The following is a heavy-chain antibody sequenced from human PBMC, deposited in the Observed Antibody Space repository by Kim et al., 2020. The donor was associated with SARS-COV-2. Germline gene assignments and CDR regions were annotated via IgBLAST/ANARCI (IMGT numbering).Heavy chain of an antibody. D-gene: IGHD5-12*01. CDR3: ARDNSGYSGYAPVY. Sequence: GGSLRLSCAASGFTVSSNYMSWVRQAPGKGLECVSVIYSGGSTYYADSVQGRFTISRDNSKNTLYLKMNSLRAEDTAVYYCARDNSGYSGYAPVYWGQGTLGTVSS. CDR2: IYSGGST. CDR1: GFTVSSNY. V-gene: IGHV3-53*01. J-gene: IGHJ4*02.